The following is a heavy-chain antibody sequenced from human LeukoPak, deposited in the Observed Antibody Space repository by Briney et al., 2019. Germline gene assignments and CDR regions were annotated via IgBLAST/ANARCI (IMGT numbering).Heavy chain of an antibody. J-gene: IGHJ6*02. Sequence: GASVKVSCKASGYTFTGYYMHWVRQAPGQGLEWMGRINPNSGGTNYAQKFQGRVTMTTDTSTSTAYMELRSLRSDDTAVYYCARDMTTVTPYYYYYGMDVWGQGTTVTVSS. D-gene: IGHD4-17*01. V-gene: IGHV1-2*06. CDR3: ARDMTTVTPYYYYYGMDV. CDR1: GYTFTGYY. CDR2: INPNSGGT.